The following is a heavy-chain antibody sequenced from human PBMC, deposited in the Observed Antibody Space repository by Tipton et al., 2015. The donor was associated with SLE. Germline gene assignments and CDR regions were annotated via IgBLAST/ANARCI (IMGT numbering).Heavy chain of an antibody. V-gene: IGHV4-39*07. Sequence: TLSLTCTVSGGSISSSSYYWGWIRQPPGKGLEWIGSIYYSGSTYYTPSLKSRVTISVDTSKNQFSLKLSSVTAADTAVYYCARSRFYYYAMDVWGQGTTVTVSS. CDR2: IYYSGST. CDR1: GGSISSSSYY. J-gene: IGHJ6*02. D-gene: IGHD2-2*01. CDR3: ARSRFYYYAMDV.